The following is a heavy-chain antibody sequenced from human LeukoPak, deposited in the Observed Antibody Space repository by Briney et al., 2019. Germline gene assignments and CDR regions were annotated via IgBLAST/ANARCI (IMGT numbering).Heavy chain of an antibody. V-gene: IGHV1-8*01. CDR2: MNPNSGNT. Sequence: ASVKDSCKASGYTFTSYDINWVRQATGQGLEWMGWMNPNSGNTGYAQKFQGRVTMTRNTSISTAYMELSSLRSEDTAVYYCARGGRYSSSRGYYYYYYMDVWGKGTTVTVSS. D-gene: IGHD6-6*01. J-gene: IGHJ6*03. CDR1: GYTFTSYD. CDR3: ARGGRYSSSRGYYYYYYMDV.